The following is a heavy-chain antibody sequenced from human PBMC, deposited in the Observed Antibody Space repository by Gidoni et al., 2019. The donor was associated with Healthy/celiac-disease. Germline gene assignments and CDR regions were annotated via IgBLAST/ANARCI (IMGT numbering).Heavy chain of an antibody. CDR3: AREHMYYGSGNN. Sequence: QVQLVQSGAEVKKPGSSVKVSCKASGGTFSSYALSWVRQAPGQGLAWMGGIIPIFGTANYAQNFQVRVTITADESTITAYMELSSLRSEDTAVYYCAREHMYYGSGNNWGQGTLVTVSS. CDR1: GGTFSSYA. V-gene: IGHV1-69*01. J-gene: IGHJ4*02. CDR2: IIPIFGTA. D-gene: IGHD3-10*01.